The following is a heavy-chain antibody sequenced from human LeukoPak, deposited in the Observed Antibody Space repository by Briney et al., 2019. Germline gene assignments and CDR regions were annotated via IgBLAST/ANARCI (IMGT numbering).Heavy chain of an antibody. J-gene: IGHJ4*02. CDR1: GFTFSDYA. D-gene: IGHD3-22*01. CDR3: VRGRYYYDSSGYLDY. V-gene: IGHV3-30-3*01. Sequence: GGSLRLSCAASGFTFSDYAMHWVRQAPGKGLEWVALISYDGSDKYYADSVKGRFTIFRDNSKNTLYLQMNSLRTEDTTVYYCVRGRYYYDSSGYLDYWGQGTLVTVSS. CDR2: ISYDGSDK.